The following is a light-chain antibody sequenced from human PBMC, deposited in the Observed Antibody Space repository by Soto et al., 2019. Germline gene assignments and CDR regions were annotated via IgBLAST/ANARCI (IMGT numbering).Light chain of an antibody. CDR2: SGS. Sequence: EIVLTQSPDTLSLSPGERATLSCRASQSISTFLAWYQQKPGQAPRLLIYSGSTRATGVPARFSGSGSGTEFTLTISSLQSDDFAVYYCQQYNNWPPITFGQGTRLEIK. CDR3: QQYNNWPPIT. CDR1: QSISTF. V-gene: IGKV3-15*01. J-gene: IGKJ5*01.